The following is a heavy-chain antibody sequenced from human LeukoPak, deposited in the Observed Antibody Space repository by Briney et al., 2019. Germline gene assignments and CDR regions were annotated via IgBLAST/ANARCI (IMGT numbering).Heavy chain of an antibody. CDR2: IIPIFGTA. J-gene: IGHJ4*02. CDR3: ASQTWIDQYYFDY. V-gene: IGHV1-69*06. Sequence: SVKVSCKASGGTFSSYAISWVRQAPGQGLEWMGGIIPIFGTANYAQKFQGRVTITADKSTGTAYMELSSLRSKDTAAYYCASQTWIDQYYFDYWGQGTLVTVSS. D-gene: IGHD5-12*01. CDR1: GGTFSSYA.